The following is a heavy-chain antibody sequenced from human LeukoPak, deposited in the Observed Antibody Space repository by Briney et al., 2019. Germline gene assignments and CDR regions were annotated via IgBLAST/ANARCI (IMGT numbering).Heavy chain of an antibody. CDR3: AGSNIAVARFDY. CDR1: GGSISSYY. D-gene: IGHD6-19*01. V-gene: IGHV4-59*08. CDR2: IYYSGST. Sequence: SETLSLTRTVSGGSISSYYWSWIRQPPGKGLEWIGYIYYSGSTNYNPSLKSRVTISVDTSKNQFSLKLSSVTAADTAVYYCAGSNIAVARFDYWGQGTLVTVSS. J-gene: IGHJ4*02.